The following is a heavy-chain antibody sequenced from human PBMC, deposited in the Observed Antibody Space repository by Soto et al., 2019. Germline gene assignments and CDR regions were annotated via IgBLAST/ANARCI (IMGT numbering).Heavy chain of an antibody. D-gene: IGHD2-21*02. CDR3: ARDLVGTAILAYYYYGLDG. J-gene: IGHJ6*02. Sequence: ASVKVSCKASGGTFSSYAISWVRQAPGQGLEWMGGIIPIFGTANYAQKFQGRVTITADESTSTAYMELSSLRSEDTAVYYCARDLVGTAILAYYYYGLDGSGQGTTVTVSS. CDR2: IIPIFGTA. CDR1: GGTFSSYA. V-gene: IGHV1-69*13.